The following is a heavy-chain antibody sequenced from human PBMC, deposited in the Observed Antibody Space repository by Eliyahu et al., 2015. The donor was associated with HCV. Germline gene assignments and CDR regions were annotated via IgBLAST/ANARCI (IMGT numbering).Heavy chain of an antibody. D-gene: IGHD3-16*01. V-gene: IGHV4-31*03. CDR1: GGSISSGGYY. Sequence: QVQLQESGPGLVKPSQTLSLTCTVSGGSISSGGYYWSWIRQHPGKGLEWIGDLYFSGGTYYNPSLKSRVTISVDTSKNQFSLKLSSVTAADTAVYYCARVVITFGGTYYGMDVWGQGTTVTVSS. CDR3: ARVVITFGGTYYGMDV. CDR2: LYFSGGT. J-gene: IGHJ6*02.